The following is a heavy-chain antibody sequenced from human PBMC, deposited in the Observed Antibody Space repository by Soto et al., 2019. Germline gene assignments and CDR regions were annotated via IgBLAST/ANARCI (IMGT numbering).Heavy chain of an antibody. Sequence: GGSLRLCCVASGFFLRDFGMHWVRQAPGKGLEWVSAITSSGSSTYFADSLKGRITISRDNSKNTLSLQMDSLRVEDTAIYYCAKGVEGYVVSSFDSWGQGALVTVSS. CDR3: AKGVEGYVVSSFDS. CDR1: GFFLRDFG. V-gene: IGHV3-23*01. J-gene: IGHJ4*02. D-gene: IGHD5-12*01. CDR2: ITSSGSST.